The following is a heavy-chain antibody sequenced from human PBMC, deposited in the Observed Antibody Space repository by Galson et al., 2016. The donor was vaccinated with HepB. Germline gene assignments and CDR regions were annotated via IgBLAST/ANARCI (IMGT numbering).Heavy chain of an antibody. Sequence: QSGAEVKKPGESLQISCKGSGSTFSDYWIGWVRQMPGKGLEWMGIIYPGDSDTRYRPSFQGQVTISADKSISTVYLQWSSLKASDTAMYYCARQGQPNYYYYMDVWGKGTTVTVSS. CDR2: IYPGDSDT. J-gene: IGHJ6*03. CDR1: GSTFSDYW. CDR3: ARQGQPNYYYYMDV. D-gene: IGHD1-1*01. V-gene: IGHV5-51*01.